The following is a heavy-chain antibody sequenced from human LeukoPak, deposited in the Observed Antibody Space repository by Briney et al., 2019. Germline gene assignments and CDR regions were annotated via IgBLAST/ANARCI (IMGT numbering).Heavy chain of an antibody. CDR2: ISGSGGST. CDR3: AKTPGSYTYYFDY. J-gene: IGHJ4*02. Sequence: AGGSLRLSCAASGFTFSSYAMSWVRQAPGKGLEWVSAISGSGGSTYYADSVKGRFTISRDNSKNTLYLQMNSLRAEDTAVYYCAKTPGSYTYYFDYWGQGTLVTVSS. V-gene: IGHV3-23*01. D-gene: IGHD1-26*01. CDR1: GFTFSSYA.